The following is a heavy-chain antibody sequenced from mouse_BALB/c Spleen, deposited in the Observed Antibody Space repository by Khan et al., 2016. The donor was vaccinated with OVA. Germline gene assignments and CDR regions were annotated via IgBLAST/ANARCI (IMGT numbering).Heavy chain of an antibody. D-gene: IGHD1-1*01. CDR3: ARLTLRLDY. Sequence: QVQLKQSGPELVRPGVSVKISCKGSGYTFTDYGMHWVRQSPAKSLEWIGVITTYSGDTNYNQKFKGKATMTVDKSSSTAYMELARLASEDSAIYYCARLTLRLDYWGQGTSVTVSS. CDR1: GYTFTDYG. CDR2: ITTYSGDT. V-gene: IGHV1S137*01. J-gene: IGHJ4*01.